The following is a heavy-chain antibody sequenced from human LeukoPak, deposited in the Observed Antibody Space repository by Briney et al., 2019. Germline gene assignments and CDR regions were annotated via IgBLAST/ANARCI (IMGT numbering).Heavy chain of an antibody. Sequence: ASVKVSCKASGYTFTGYYMHWVRQAPGQGLEWMGWINPNSGGTNYAQKFQGRVTMTRDTSISTAYMELSRLRSDDTAVYYCAREGLGVIPAAINYWGQGTLVTASS. CDR3: AREGLGVIPAAINY. CDR2: INPNSGGT. V-gene: IGHV1-2*02. J-gene: IGHJ4*02. D-gene: IGHD2-2*01. CDR1: GYTFTGYY.